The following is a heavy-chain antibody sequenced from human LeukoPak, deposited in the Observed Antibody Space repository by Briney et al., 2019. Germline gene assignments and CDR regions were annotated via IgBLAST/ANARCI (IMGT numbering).Heavy chain of an antibody. Sequence: GGSLRLSCAASGFTFSSYSMNWVRQAPGKGLEWVSSISSSSSYIYYADSVKGRFTISRDNAKNSLYLQMNSLRAEDTAVYYCARVRDIVATMTIDYWGQGTLVTVSS. CDR2: ISSSSSYI. CDR3: ARVRDIVATMTIDY. CDR1: GFTFSSYS. V-gene: IGHV3-21*01. D-gene: IGHD5-12*01. J-gene: IGHJ4*02.